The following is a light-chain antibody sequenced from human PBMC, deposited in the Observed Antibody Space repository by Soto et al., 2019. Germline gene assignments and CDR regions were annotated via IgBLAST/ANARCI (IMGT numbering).Light chain of an antibody. CDR1: QGIGVY. CDR2: AAS. J-gene: IGKJ4*01. CDR3: QKYNSAPLT. Sequence: IQMTQSPSSLSASFGDRVTITCRASQGIGVYLAWFQQKPGNAPTLLIYAASTLQSGVPSRFSGSGSGTDFTLTISGLQPEDVATYYCQKYNSAPLTVGGGTHVEIK. V-gene: IGKV1-27*01.